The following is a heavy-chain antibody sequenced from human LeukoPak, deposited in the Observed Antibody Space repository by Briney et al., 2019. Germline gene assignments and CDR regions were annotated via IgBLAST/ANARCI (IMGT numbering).Heavy chain of an antibody. Sequence: TFXXXYMSWIRQAPGKGLEWVSYISSSGSTIYYAGSVKGRFTISRDSAKNSLYLQMNSLRAEDTAVYYCARPVYDSSGYYPYWGQGTLVTVSS. V-gene: IGHV3-11*01. D-gene: IGHD3-22*01. CDR1: TFXXXY. CDR3: ARPVYDSSGYYPY. CDR2: ISSSGSTI. J-gene: IGHJ4*02.